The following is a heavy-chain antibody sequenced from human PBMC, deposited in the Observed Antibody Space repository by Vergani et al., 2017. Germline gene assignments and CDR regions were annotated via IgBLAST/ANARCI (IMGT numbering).Heavy chain of an antibody. CDR1: GFSVSNNY. J-gene: IGHJ6*03. D-gene: IGHD1-1*01. CDR3: AKMCNWDDSYFYCMDV. CDR2: IFTGGTT. Sequence: EVQLVETGGGLIQPGGSLRLSCVVSGFSVSNNYMSWVRHRPGKGLEWVSFIFTGGTTYYEDSVKGRFTISRDNSKNTVHLQMNSLTAEDTAVYYCAKMCNWDDSYFYCMDVWGKGTTLTVSS. V-gene: IGHV3-53*02.